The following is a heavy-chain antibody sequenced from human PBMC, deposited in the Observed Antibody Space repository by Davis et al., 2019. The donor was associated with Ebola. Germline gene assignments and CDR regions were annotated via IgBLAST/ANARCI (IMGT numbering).Heavy chain of an antibody. Sequence: SETLSLTCAVYGGSFSGYYWSWIRQLPGKGLEWIGEINHSGSTNYNPSLKSRVTISVDKSTNQFSLKLSSVTAADTAVYYCARDQGEYGDYPGGMDVWGQGTTVTVSS. CDR2: INHSGST. CDR3: ARDQGEYGDYPGGMDV. CDR1: GGSFSGYY. J-gene: IGHJ6*02. D-gene: IGHD4-17*01. V-gene: IGHV4-34*01.